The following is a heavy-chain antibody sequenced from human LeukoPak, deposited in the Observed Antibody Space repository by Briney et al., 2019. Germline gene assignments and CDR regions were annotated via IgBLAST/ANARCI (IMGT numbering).Heavy chain of an antibody. D-gene: IGHD4-17*01. V-gene: IGHV4-39*01. CDR3: GRVDGDRFFDY. CDR2: IYSYSGST. CDR1: GGSISSSGYY. J-gene: IGHJ4*02. Sequence: ASETLSLTCTVSGGSISSSGYYWGWIRQPPGKGLEWIGSIYSYSGSTCYNPSLKSRVTISVDTSKNQFSLKLSSVTAADTAVYYCGRVDGDRFFDYWGQGTLVTVSS.